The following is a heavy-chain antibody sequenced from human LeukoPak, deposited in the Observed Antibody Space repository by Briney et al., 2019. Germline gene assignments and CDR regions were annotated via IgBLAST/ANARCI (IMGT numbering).Heavy chain of an antibody. D-gene: IGHD6-6*01. CDR1: GFTVSSKY. CDR2: VHSGGNT. V-gene: IGHV3-53*01. Sequence: GGSLRLSCAASGFTVSSKYMNWVRQAPGKGLEWVSVVHSGGNTYYADSVKGRFTISRDSSKNILYLQMNSLRADDTAVYYCARSRGSSSSYREFDYWGQGTLVTVSS. J-gene: IGHJ4*02. CDR3: ARSRGSSSSYREFDY.